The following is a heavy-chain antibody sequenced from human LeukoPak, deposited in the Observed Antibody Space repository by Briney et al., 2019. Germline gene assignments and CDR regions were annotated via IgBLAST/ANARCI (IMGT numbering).Heavy chain of an antibody. CDR1: DGSISSGGYS. CDR3: ARVPYYDILTGRGGYFDY. Sequence: SETLSLTCAVSDGSISSGGYSWSWIRQPPGKGLEWIGYIYHSGSTYYNPSLKSRVTISVDRSKNQFSLKLSSVTAADTAVYYCARVPYYDILTGRGGYFDYWGQGTLVTVSS. J-gene: IGHJ4*02. D-gene: IGHD3-9*01. CDR2: IYHSGST. V-gene: IGHV4-30-2*01.